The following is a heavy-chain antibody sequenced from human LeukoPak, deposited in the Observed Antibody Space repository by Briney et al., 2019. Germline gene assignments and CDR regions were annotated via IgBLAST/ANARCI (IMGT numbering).Heavy chain of an antibody. Sequence: GSLRLSCAASGFTFSNYVMSWVRQAPGKGLEWVSVISGNSGTTYYADSVKGRFTISRDNSKNTLYPQMNSLRAEDTAVYYCADYGSYYRYWGQGTLVTVSS. J-gene: IGHJ4*02. D-gene: IGHD1-26*01. V-gene: IGHV3-23*01. CDR2: ISGNSGTT. CDR3: ADYGSYYRY. CDR1: GFTFSNYV.